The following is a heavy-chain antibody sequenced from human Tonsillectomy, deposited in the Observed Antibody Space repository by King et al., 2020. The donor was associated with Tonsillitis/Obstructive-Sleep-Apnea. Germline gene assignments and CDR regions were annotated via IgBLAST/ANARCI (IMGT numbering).Heavy chain of an antibody. J-gene: IGHJ4*02. CDR1: GFTFSSYA. Sequence: VQLVESGGGLVQPGGSLRLSCAASGFTFSSYAMSWVRQAPGKGLEWVSAISANTRGTYYADSVKGRFTISRDNSKSTLHLQMNSLRAEDTAVYYCAKVPNRGTNYYFDYWGQGTLVTVSA. D-gene: IGHD3-16*01. CDR2: ISANTRGT. CDR3: AKVPNRGTNYYFDY. V-gene: IGHV3-23*04.